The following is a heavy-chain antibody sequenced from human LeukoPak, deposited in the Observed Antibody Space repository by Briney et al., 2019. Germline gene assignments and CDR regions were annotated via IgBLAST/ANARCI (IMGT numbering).Heavy chain of an antibody. CDR1: GFTFSSYG. J-gene: IGHJ4*02. Sequence: GGSLTLSCAASGFTFSSYGMHWVRQAPGKGLEWVAVISYDGSNKYYADSVKGRFTVARDNSKNTLYLQMNSLRAGDTAVYYCARSRWLDAFDYWGQGTLVTVSS. CDR3: ARSRWLDAFDY. V-gene: IGHV3-30*03. CDR2: ISYDGSNK. D-gene: IGHD6-19*01.